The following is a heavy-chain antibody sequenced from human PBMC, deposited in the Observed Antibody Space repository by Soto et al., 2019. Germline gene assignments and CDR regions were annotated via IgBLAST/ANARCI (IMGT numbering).Heavy chain of an antibody. D-gene: IGHD6-19*01. J-gene: IGHJ5*02. Sequence: SQTLSLTCAISGDSVSSNSAAWNWIRQSPSRGLEWLGRTYYRSKWYNDYAVSVKSQITINPDTSKNQFSLQLNSVTPEDTAVYYCAREREQWLVPLGWFDPWGQRTLVTVSS. CDR3: AREREQWLVPLGWFDP. CDR1: GDSVSSNSAA. CDR2: TYYRSKWYN. V-gene: IGHV6-1*01.